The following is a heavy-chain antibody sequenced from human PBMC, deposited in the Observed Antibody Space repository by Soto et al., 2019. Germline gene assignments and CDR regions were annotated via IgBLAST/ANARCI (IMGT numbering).Heavy chain of an antibody. J-gene: IGHJ6*02. Sequence: GESLKISCKGSEYSFSNYWIGWVRQMPGKGLEWMGIIYPGDSKTTYSPSFEGQVTISADRSNSSAHLQWSSLKASDPAMYYCARQKVGANSYYYYGMDVWGQGTTVTVSS. CDR1: EYSFSNYW. CDR3: ARQKVGANSYYYYGMDV. CDR2: IYPGDSKT. D-gene: IGHD1-26*01. V-gene: IGHV5-51*01.